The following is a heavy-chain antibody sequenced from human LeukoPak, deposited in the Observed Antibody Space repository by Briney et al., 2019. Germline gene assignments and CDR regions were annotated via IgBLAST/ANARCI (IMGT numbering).Heavy chain of an antibody. D-gene: IGHD1-26*01. J-gene: IGHJ4*02. CDR3: AREEYSGSYYFDY. Sequence: GGSLRLSCAASGFTFSSYSMNWVRPAPGKGLAWVSSISSSSSYIYYADSVKGRFTISRDNAKNSLYLQMNSLRAEDTAVYYCAREEYSGSYYFDYWGQGTLVTVSS. CDR2: ISSSSSYI. V-gene: IGHV3-21*01. CDR1: GFTFSSYS.